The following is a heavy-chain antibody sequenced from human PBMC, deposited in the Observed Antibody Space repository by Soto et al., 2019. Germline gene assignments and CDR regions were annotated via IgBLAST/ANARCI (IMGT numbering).Heavy chain of an antibody. CDR3: AMPQPAYCTDGVCVALGY. Sequence: QVQLVQSGAEVKKPGSSVKVSCKASGGTFSSNTISWVRQAPGQGLEWMGRIIPILGIANYAQKFQGRVTITADKATSTAFMVLSSMRSEDTAVYYYAMPQPAYCTDGVCVALGYWGQGTLVTVSS. D-gene: IGHD2-8*01. V-gene: IGHV1-69*02. CDR1: GGTFSSNT. CDR2: IIPILGIA. J-gene: IGHJ4*02.